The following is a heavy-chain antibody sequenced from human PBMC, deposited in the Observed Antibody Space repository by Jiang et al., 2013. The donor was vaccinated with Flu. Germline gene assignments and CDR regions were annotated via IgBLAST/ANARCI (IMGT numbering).Heavy chain of an antibody. V-gene: IGHV4-39*01. CDR1: GGSISSSSYY. D-gene: IGHD2-15*01. J-gene: IGHJ6*02. CDR3: ETRQILGGKGLTTTDRLPANIYYYYGMDV. CDR2: IYYSGST. Sequence: GPGLVKPSETLSLTCTVSGGSISSSSYYWGWIRQPPGKGLEWIGSIYYSGSTYYNPSLKSRVTISVDTSKNQFSLKLSSVTAADTAVYYCETRQILGGKGLTTTDRLPANIYYYYGMDVWGQGTTVTVSS.